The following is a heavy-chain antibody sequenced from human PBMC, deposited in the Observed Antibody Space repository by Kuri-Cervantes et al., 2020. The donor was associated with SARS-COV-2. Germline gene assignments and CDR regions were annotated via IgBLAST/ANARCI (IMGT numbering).Heavy chain of an antibody. CDR1: GGSISSYY. CDR3: ARQGSYYYDSSGYFFFDY. CDR2: IYYGGST. D-gene: IGHD3-22*01. V-gene: IGHV4-59*08. J-gene: IGHJ4*02. Sequence: SETLSLTCTVSGGSISSYYWSWIRQPPGKGLEWIGYIYYGGSTNYNPSLRSRVTISVDTSKNQFSLKLSSVTAADTAVYYCARQGSYYYDSSGYFFFDYWGQGTLVTVSS.